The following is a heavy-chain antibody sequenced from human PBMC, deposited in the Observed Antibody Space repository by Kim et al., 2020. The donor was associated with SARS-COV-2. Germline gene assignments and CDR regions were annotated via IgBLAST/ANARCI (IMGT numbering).Heavy chain of an antibody. CDR3: ARKATTWDAFDI. Sequence: SETLSLTCTVSGGSISSGGYYWSWIRQHPGKGLEWIGYIYYSGSTYYNPSLKSRVTISVDTSKNQFSLKLSSVTAADTAVYYCARKATTWDAFDIWGQGTMVTVSS. D-gene: IGHD5-12*01. J-gene: IGHJ3*02. CDR2: IYYSGST. CDR1: GGSISSGGYY. V-gene: IGHV4-31*03.